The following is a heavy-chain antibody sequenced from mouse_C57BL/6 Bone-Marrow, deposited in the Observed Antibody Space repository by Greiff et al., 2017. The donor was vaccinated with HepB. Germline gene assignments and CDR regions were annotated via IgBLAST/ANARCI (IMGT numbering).Heavy chain of an antibody. J-gene: IGHJ3*01. CDR2: INPNDGGT. Sequence: EVQLQQSGPELVKPGASVKISCKASGYTFTDYYMNWVKQSHGKSLEWIGDINPNDGGTSYNQKFKGKATLTVDKSSSTAYMELRSLTSEDSAVYYCARSAGYFWFAYWGQGTLVTVSA. CDR3: ARSAGYFWFAY. CDR1: GYTFTDYY. D-gene: IGHD2-3*01. V-gene: IGHV1-26*01.